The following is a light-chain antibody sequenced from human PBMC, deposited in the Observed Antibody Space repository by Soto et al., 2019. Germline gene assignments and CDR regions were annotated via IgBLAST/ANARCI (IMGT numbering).Light chain of an antibody. CDR1: QSVTRDY. CDR3: QQRSNWPIT. J-gene: IGKJ5*01. V-gene: IGKV3D-20*02. Sequence: EIVLTQSPGTLSLSPGERATLSCRASQSVTRDYLAWYQQKPGQAPRLLIYAASNRATGIPDRFSGSGSGTDFTLTISSLEPEDFALYYCQQRSNWPITFGQGTRLEIK. CDR2: AAS.